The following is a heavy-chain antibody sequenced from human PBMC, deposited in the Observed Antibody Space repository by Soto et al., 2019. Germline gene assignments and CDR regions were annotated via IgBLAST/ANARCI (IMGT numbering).Heavy chain of an antibody. CDR2: ISGSGGST. J-gene: IGHJ3*02. D-gene: IGHD3-22*01. V-gene: IGHV3-23*01. CDR1: GFTFSSYA. Sequence: GGSLRLSCAASGFTFSSYAMSWVRQAPGKGLEWVSAISGSGGSTYYAYSVKGLFTISRDNSKNTLYLQMNSLRAEDTAVYSCAKDRGYYYDSSGYSDAFDIWGQGTMVTVSS. CDR3: AKDRGYYYDSSGYSDAFDI.